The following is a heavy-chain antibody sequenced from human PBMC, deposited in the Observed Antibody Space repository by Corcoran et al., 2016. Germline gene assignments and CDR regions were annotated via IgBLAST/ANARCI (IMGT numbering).Heavy chain of an antibody. D-gene: IGHD1-26*01. V-gene: IGHV3-48*02. CDR2: ISSSSSTI. Sequence: EVQLVESGGGLVQPGGSLRLSCAASGFTFSSYSMNWVRQAPGKGLEWVSNISSSSSTIYYADSVKGRFTISRDNAKNSLYLQMNSLRDEDTAVYYCGGVSEGSGGGGGIGVWDDYWGQGTLVTVSS. CDR3: GGVSEGSGGGGGIGVWDDY. J-gene: IGHJ4*02. CDR1: GFTFSSYS.